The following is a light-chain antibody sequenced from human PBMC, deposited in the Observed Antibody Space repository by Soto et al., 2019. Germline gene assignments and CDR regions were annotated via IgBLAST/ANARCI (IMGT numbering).Light chain of an antibody. CDR1: SSDVGGYNY. CDR3: SSFAGSNSFVV. Sequence: QPVLTQPPSASGSPGQSVTISCTGTSSDVGGYNYVSWYQQYPGKAPKLMIYEVSQRPSGVPYRFSGSRSGNTASLTVSGLQAEDEADYYCSSFAGSNSFVVFGGGTKLTVL. V-gene: IGLV2-8*01. J-gene: IGLJ2*01. CDR2: EVS.